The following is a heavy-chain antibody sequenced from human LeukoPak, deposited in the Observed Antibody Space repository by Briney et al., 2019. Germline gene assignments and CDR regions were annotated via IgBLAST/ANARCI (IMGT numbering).Heavy chain of an antibody. J-gene: IGHJ6*03. CDR2: SNSDGSIT. Sequence: GGSLRLSCAASGFTFNSFWMHWVRLVPGRGLEWVSRSNSDGSITSYADSVKGRFTISRDNAKNSLYLQMNSLRAEDTAVYYCARGARVTAGYYNYYMDVWGKGTTVTVSS. CDR3: ARGARVTAGYYNYYMDV. CDR1: GFTFNSFW. D-gene: IGHD2-21*02. V-gene: IGHV3-74*01.